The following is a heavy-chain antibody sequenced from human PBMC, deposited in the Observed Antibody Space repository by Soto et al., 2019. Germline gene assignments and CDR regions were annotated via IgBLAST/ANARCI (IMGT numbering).Heavy chain of an antibody. CDR3: ARSMNDHNHHQWGFDS. J-gene: IGHJ5*01. D-gene: IGHD1-1*01. V-gene: IGHV4-34*01. CDR1: GGSFNPYH. CDR2: IDHTGRT. Sequence: SETLSLTCAVYGGSFNPYHWSFIRQPPGKRLEWIGEIDHTGRTNYNPSVKGRVTMSVDTSKNQFSLNLRSVTAADTAVYFCARSMNDHNHHQWGFDSWGQGTLVTVSS.